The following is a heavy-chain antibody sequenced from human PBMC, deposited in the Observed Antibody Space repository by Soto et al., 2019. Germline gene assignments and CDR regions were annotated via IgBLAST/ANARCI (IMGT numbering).Heavy chain of an antibody. CDR3: ASYIWGSSI. V-gene: IGHV4-4*02. CDR2: IYHSGST. CDR1: GGSISSSNW. Sequence: SETLSLTCAVSGGSISSSNWWSWVRQPPGKGLEWIGEIYHSGSTNYNPSFKSRVTISVAKSKQKFSLKLSSVTAADTAVYYCASYIWGSSIWGQGPLVNVS. D-gene: IGHD3-16*01. J-gene: IGHJ4*02.